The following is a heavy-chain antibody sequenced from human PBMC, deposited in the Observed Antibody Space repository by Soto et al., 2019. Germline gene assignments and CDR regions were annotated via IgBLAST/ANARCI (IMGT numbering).Heavy chain of an antibody. CDR2: ISSSSSYI. CDR3: AREEGARGHFDY. D-gene: IGHD1-26*01. CDR1: GFTFSSYS. V-gene: IGHV3-21*01. Sequence: GGSLRLSCAASGFTFSSYSMNWVRQAPGKGLEWVSSISSSSSYIYYADSVKDRFTISRDNAKNSLYLQMNSLRAEDTAVYYCAREEGARGHFDYWGQGTLVTVSS. J-gene: IGHJ4*02.